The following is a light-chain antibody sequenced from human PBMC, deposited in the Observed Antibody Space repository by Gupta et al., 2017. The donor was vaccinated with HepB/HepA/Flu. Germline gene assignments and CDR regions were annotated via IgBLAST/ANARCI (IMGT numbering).Light chain of an antibody. CDR3: WSDGYSSPFV. V-gene: IGLV2-23*02. CDR2: EVS. J-gene: IGLJ1*01. Sequence: QSVLTQPASVSGSPGQSITISCTGTRFDVGNYHLVSWYQQYPGKAPQLIIFEVSKRPAGVSNRFSGSKSGNTASLTISGRQKEDEADYYCWSDGYSSPFVLGTGTTLSVL. CDR1: RFDVGNYHL.